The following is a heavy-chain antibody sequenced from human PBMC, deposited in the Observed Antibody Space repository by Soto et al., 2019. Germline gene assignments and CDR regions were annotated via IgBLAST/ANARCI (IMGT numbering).Heavy chain of an antibody. J-gene: IGHJ5*02. Sequence: QLQLQESGPGLVKPSETLSLTCTVSGGSISSSSYYWGWIRQPPGKGLEWIGSIYYSGSTYYNPSLKSRVPISVDTSKNQFPLKLSSVTAADTAVYYCARHRWTTVTQRLFDPWGQGTLVTVSS. CDR3: ARHRWTTVTQRLFDP. CDR1: GGSISSSSYY. CDR2: IYYSGST. D-gene: IGHD4-4*01. V-gene: IGHV4-39*01.